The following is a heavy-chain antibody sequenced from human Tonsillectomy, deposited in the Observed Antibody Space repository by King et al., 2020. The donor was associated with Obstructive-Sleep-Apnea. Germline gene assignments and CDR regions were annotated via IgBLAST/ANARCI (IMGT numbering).Heavy chain of an antibody. V-gene: IGHV4-61*01. J-gene: IGHJ2*01. CDR3: ARGRGVITFGGVISHFDL. Sequence: VQLQESGPGLVKPSETLSLTCTVSGGSVSSGSYYWSWIRQPPGKGLEWIGYIYYSGSTNYNHSLKSRLTILVDTSKTQFSLKLTSVTASDTAVYYCARGRGVITFGGVISHFDLWGRGTLVTVSS. CDR2: IYYSGST. D-gene: IGHD3-16*02. CDR1: GGSVSSGSYY.